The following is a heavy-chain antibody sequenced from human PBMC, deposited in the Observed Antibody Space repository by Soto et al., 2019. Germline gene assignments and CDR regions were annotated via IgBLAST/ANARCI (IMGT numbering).Heavy chain of an antibody. J-gene: IGHJ6*02. Sequence: EVQLVESGGGLVQPGGSLRLSCAASGFTFSSYSMNWVRQAPGKGLEWVSYISSSSSTIYYADSVKGRFTISRDNAKNSLYLQMNSLRDEDAAVYYCARERGDYPFYYGMDVWGQGSTVTVSS. CDR2: ISSSSSTI. V-gene: IGHV3-48*02. D-gene: IGHD4-17*01. CDR3: ARERGDYPFYYGMDV. CDR1: GFTFSSYS.